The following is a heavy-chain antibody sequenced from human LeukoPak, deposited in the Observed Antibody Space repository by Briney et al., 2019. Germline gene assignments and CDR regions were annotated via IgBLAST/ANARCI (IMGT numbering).Heavy chain of an antibody. CDR3: ARGYTSTYYGSGSYLVSADDAFDI. Sequence: SVKVSCKAYGGTFSSYAISWVRQAPGQGLEWMGGIIPIFGTANYAQKFQGRVTITTDESTSTAYMELSSLRSEDTAVYYCARGYTSTYYGSGSYLVSADDAFDIWGQGTMVTVSS. CDR1: GGTFSSYA. CDR2: IIPIFGTA. V-gene: IGHV1-69*05. D-gene: IGHD3-10*01. J-gene: IGHJ3*02.